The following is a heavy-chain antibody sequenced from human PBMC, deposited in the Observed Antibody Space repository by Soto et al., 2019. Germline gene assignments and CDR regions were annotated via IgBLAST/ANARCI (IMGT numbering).Heavy chain of an antibody. Sequence: EVQLLESGGGLVQPGGSLRLSCAASGFTFSSYAMSWVRQAPGKGLEWVSAISGSGGSTYYADSVKGRFTISRDNSKNTLYLQMNSLRAEDTAVYYCAKDLSYGSGSYSCFDYWGQGTLVTVSS. J-gene: IGHJ4*02. CDR3: AKDLSYGSGSYSCFDY. CDR2: ISGSGGST. V-gene: IGHV3-23*01. CDR1: GFTFSSYA. D-gene: IGHD3-10*01.